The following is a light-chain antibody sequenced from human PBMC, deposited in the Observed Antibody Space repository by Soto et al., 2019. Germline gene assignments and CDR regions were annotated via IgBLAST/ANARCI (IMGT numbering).Light chain of an antibody. Sequence: QSVLSXPASMSGSPGQSITIPCTGASSDIGLYNYVSWYQHHPGKAPKLLISEVNIRPSGLSDRFSASKAGNTASLTISGLQPEDEAFYYCSCLSTTSTPIVFGTGTKVTVL. J-gene: IGLJ1*01. CDR3: SCLSTTSTPIV. CDR1: SSDIGLYNY. CDR2: EVN. V-gene: IGLV2-14*01.